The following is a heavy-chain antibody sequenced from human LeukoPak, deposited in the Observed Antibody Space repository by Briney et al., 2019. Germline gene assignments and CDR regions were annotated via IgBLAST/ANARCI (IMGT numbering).Heavy chain of an antibody. V-gene: IGHV3-48*03. Sequence: GGSLRLSCAASGFTFSSYEMNWVSQAPGKGLEWVSYISSSGSTIYYADSVKGRFTISRDNAKNSLYLHMNSLRAEDTAVYYCARGLEVGYGDYFDYWGQGTLVTVSS. CDR1: GFTFSSYE. CDR2: ISSSGSTI. CDR3: ARGLEVGYGDYFDY. D-gene: IGHD4-17*01. J-gene: IGHJ4*02.